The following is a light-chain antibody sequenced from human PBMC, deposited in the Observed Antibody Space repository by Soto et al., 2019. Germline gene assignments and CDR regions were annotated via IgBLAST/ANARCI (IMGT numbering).Light chain of an antibody. CDR1: SSDVGSNNL. Sequence: SALTQPASVSGSPGQSITISCNGTSSDVGSNNLVSWYQQHPGKAPKLMIYEGSRRPSGVSNRFSGSKSGYTASLTISGLQAEDEADYYCCSYAGNYVFGTGTKVTVL. V-gene: IGLV2-23*01. J-gene: IGLJ1*01. CDR2: EGS. CDR3: CSYAGNYV.